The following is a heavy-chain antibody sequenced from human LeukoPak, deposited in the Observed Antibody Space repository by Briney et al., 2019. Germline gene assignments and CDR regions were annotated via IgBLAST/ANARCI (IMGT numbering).Heavy chain of an antibody. CDR1: GWSCTDYF. D-gene: IGHD3-22*01. J-gene: IGHJ6*02. Sequence: PSENLSCNCSGYGWSCTDYFWAWIRQAPGQGLEWFGDINDYTGDNKYNPTLNNRISICLGKSKPQFSLELRSVTAADTAVYYRARGRIAKIVVVHSFSYGMDVWGQGTPVTVSS. CDR3: ARGRIAKIVVVHSFSYGMDV. CDR2: INDYTGDN. V-gene: IGHV4-34*01.